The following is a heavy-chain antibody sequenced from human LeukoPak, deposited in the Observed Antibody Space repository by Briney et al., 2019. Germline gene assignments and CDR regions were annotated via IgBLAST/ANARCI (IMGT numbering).Heavy chain of an antibody. J-gene: IGHJ4*02. V-gene: IGHV4-59*02. Sequence: SETLSLTCTVSGGPVSNYWSWIRQPPGMGLEWLGWVYDSGTTNYNPSLKSRISMSVGTSKNQFSLKLSSVTAADTAVYYCARGPNFTIFGVVTLYFDYWGQGTLVTVSS. CDR2: VYDSGTT. D-gene: IGHD3-3*01. CDR3: ARGPNFTIFGVVTLYFDY. CDR1: GGPVSNY.